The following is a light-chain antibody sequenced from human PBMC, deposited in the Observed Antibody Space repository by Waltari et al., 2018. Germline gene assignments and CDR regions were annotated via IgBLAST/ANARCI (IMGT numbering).Light chain of an antibody. V-gene: IGLV2-23*02. Sequence: QSALTQPASVSGSPGQSITVSCTGTSSDVGSYNLVSWFQQYQDKAPKLIIFEVNKRPSGVSNRFSGSKSGNTASLTISGLQAGDEADYYCCSYAGSGIYVFGTGAKVTVL. CDR2: EVN. J-gene: IGLJ1*01. CDR1: SSDVGSYNL. CDR3: CSYAGSGIYV.